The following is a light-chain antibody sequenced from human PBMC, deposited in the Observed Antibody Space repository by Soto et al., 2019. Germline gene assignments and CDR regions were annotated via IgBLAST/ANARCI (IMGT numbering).Light chain of an antibody. CDR3: CSYAGIYSYV. V-gene: IGLV2-11*01. CDR1: SSDVGRYDY. CDR2: DVT. J-gene: IGLJ1*01. Sequence: QPVLTQPRSVSGSPGQSVTIACTGTSSDVGRYDYVSWYQQHPGEAPKLVVYDVTKRPSGVPDRFSGSKSGNTASLTISGLQAEDEADYYCCSYAGIYSYVFGTGTKLTVL.